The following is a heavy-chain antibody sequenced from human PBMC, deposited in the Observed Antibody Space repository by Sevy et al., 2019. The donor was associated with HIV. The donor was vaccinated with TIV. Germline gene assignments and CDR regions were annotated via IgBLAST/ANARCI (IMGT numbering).Heavy chain of an antibody. V-gene: IGHV3-48*01. CDR2: ISGSSNTK. Sequence: GGSLRLSCAASGFTFSSYSMNWVRQAPGKGLEWVSYISGSSNTKYYADSVKGRFTISRDNAKNSLYLQMNSLRAEDTAVYYCARDREQLVGNYFKYWGQGTPVTVSS. J-gene: IGHJ4*02. D-gene: IGHD6-13*01. CDR3: ARDREQLVGNYFKY. CDR1: GFTFSSYS.